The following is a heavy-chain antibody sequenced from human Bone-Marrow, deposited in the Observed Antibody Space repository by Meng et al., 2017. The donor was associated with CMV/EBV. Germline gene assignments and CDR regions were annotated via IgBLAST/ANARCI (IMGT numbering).Heavy chain of an antibody. V-gene: IGHV3-21*01. CDR3: ARHRYSNDEGGYGMDV. D-gene: IGHD4-11*01. Sequence: GESLKISCAASGFTFSSYSMNWVRQAPGKGLEWVSSISSSSSYIYYADSVKGRFTITRDNAKNSLYQQMNSLRAEDTAVYYCARHRYSNDEGGYGMDVWGQGTTVTVSS. J-gene: IGHJ6*02. CDR2: ISSSSSYI. CDR1: GFTFSSYS.